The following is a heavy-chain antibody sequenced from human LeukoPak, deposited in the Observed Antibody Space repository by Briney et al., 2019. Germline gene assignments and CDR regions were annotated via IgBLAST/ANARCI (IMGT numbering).Heavy chain of an antibody. CDR2: ISGSGGST. CDR1: GFTLSSYA. Sequence: GGSLRLSCAASGFTLSSYAMSWGRQAPGKGREWVSAISGSGGSTYYADSVKGRFTISRDNAKNTLYLQMNSLRAEDTAVYYCARGTTMVRGRYGMDVWGQGTTVTVSS. V-gene: IGHV3-23*01. D-gene: IGHD3-10*01. J-gene: IGHJ6*02. CDR3: ARGTTMVRGRYGMDV.